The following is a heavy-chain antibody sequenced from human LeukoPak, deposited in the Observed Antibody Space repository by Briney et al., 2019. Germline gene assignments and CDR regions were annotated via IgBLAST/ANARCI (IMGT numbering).Heavy chain of an antibody. CDR3: ASRPILKRYCSSTSCYVLAARPGFDY. CDR2: IYHSGST. J-gene: IGHJ4*02. Sequence: SETLSLTCTVSGGSISTYYWNWIRQPPGKGLEWIGYIYHSGSTNYNPSLQSRVTISVDTSKNQFSLNLNSVTAADTAVYYCASRPILKRYCSSTSCYVLAARPGFDYWGQGTLVTVSS. D-gene: IGHD2-2*01. CDR1: GGSISTYY. V-gene: IGHV4-59*01.